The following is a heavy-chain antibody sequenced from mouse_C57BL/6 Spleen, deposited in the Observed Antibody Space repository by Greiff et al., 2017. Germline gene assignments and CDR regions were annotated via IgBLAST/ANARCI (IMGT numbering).Heavy chain of an antibody. CDR3: ARRGYYGSSYHFDY. J-gene: IGHJ2*01. Sequence: DVQLVESGGGLVKPGGSLKLSCAASGFTFSSYTMSWVRQTPEKRLEWVATISGGGGNTYYPDSVKGRFTISRDNAKNTLYLQMSSLRSEDTALYYCARRGYYGSSYHFDYWGQGTTLTVSS. V-gene: IGHV5-9*01. CDR2: ISGGGGNT. CDR1: GFTFSSYT. D-gene: IGHD1-1*01.